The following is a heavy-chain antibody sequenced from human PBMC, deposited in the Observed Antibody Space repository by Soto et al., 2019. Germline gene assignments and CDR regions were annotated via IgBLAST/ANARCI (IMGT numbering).Heavy chain of an antibody. CDR3: VRQGGSWNAYRGDS. CDR2: IDPADSYI. Sequence: EVELVQSGAELKKPGESLTISCKASGYNFADDWINWVRHVPGKGLEWLGRIDPADSYINYGPSFQGHVTISADTSITTAFLQWGSLTASDTAIYYCVRQGGSWNAYRGDSWGQGTLVIVS. D-gene: IGHD3-10*01. V-gene: IGHV5-10-1*03. CDR1: GYNFADDW. J-gene: IGHJ5*01.